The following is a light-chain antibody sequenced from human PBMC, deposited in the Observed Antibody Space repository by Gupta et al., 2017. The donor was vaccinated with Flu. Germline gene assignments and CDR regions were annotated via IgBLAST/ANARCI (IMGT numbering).Light chain of an antibody. CDR2: WAS. Sequence: DIVMTQSPDSLAVSLGERATINCKPSQSVLYSSNNKNYLAWYQQKPGQPPKPLIYWASTRESGVPDRFSGSGSGTDFTLTISSLQAEDVAVYYCQQYYSIPYTFGQGTKLEIK. CDR1: QSVLYSSNNKNY. CDR3: QQYYSIPYT. J-gene: IGKJ2*01. V-gene: IGKV4-1*01.